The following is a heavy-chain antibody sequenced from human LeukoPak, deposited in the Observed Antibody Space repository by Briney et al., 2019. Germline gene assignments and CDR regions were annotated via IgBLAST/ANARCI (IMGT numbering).Heavy chain of an antibody. V-gene: IGHV3-33*01. CDR2: IWSDGSGK. D-gene: IGHD3-9*01. J-gene: IGHJ5*02. CDR1: GFMFSTHG. Sequence: GGSLRLSCAAPGFMFSTHGMTWVRQAPAKGLERVALIWSDGSGKYYGDFVTGRFTISRDNSKNTLYLEMNSLRAEDTAVYYCARGGGPNLTGRSNWFDLWGQGTLVTVSS. CDR3: ARGGGPNLTGRSNWFDL.